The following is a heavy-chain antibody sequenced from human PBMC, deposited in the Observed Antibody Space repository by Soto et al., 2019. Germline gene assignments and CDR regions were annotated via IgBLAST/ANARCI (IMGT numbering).Heavy chain of an antibody. CDR1: GGSISSGGYS. J-gene: IGHJ5*02. CDR3: ATDHCSGGSCYPNWFDP. D-gene: IGHD2-15*01. Sequence: QLQLQESGSGLVKPSQTLSLTCAVSGGSISSGGYSWSWIRQPPGKGLEWIGYIYHSGSTYYNPSLKSRVTMSVDRSKNQFSLKLSSVTAADTAVYYCATDHCSGGSCYPNWFDPWGQGTLVTVSS. CDR2: IYHSGST. V-gene: IGHV4-30-2*01.